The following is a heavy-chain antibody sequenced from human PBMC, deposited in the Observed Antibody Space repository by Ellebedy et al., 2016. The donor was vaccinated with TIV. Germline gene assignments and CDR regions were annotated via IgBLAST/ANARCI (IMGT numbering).Heavy chain of an antibody. V-gene: IGHV3-23*01. D-gene: IGHD1-1*01. CDR3: AKGNSSLGDV. CDR1: GFTFSSYS. J-gene: IGHJ6*02. Sequence: GESLKISXAASGFTFSSYSMTWVRQAPGKGLEWVSGIRSTGDSTWYADSVKGRFTISRDNAKSTLYLQMNSLRAEDTAVYYCAKGNSSLGDVWGQGTTVTVSS. CDR2: IRSTGDST.